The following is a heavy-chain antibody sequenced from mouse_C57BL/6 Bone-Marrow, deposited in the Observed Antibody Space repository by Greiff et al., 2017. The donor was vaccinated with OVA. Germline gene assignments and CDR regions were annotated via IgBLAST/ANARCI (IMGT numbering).Heavy chain of an antibody. V-gene: IGHV14-4*01. Sequence: EVQLKQSGAELVRPGASVKLSCTASGFNIKDDYMHWVKPRPEQGLEWIGWIDPENGDTEYASKFQGKATITADTSSNTAYLQLSSLTSEDTAVYYCTTYYYGSFSYAMDYWGQGTSVTVSS. CDR3: TTYYYGSFSYAMDY. J-gene: IGHJ4*01. CDR2: IDPENGDT. D-gene: IGHD1-1*01. CDR1: GFNIKDDY.